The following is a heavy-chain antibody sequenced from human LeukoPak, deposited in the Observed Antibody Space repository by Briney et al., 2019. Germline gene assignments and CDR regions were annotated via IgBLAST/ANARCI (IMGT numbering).Heavy chain of an antibody. J-gene: IGHJ4*02. CDR2: IYYSGST. Sequence: SETLSLTCTVSGGSISSYYWSWIRQPPGKGLEWIGYIYYSGSTNYNPSLKSRVTISVDTSKNQFSLKLSSVTAADTAVYYCARVGSYCSGGSCYSYYFDYWGQGTLFTVSS. CDR1: GGSISSYY. V-gene: IGHV4-59*01. CDR3: ARVGSYCSGGSCYSYYFDY. D-gene: IGHD2-15*01.